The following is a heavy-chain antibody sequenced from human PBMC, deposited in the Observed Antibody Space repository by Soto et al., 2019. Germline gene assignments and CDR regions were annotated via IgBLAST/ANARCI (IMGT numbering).Heavy chain of an antibody. CDR2: ISGSGGST. J-gene: IGHJ4*02. Sequence: GGSLRLSCAASGFTVSSNYMSWVRQAPGKGLEWVSAISGSGGSTYYADFVKGRFTISRDNSKNTLYLQMNSLRAEDTAVYYCAKDAPPKPSWFGESILRDYYFDYWGQGTLVTVSS. CDR1: GFTVSSNY. CDR3: AKDAPPKPSWFGESILRDYYFDY. V-gene: IGHV3-23*01. D-gene: IGHD3-10*01.